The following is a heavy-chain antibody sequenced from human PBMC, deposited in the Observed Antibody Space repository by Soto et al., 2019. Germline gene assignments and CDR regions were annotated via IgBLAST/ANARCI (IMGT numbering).Heavy chain of an antibody. V-gene: IGHV3-30*18. CDR2: ISYDGSNK. CDR3: ANKDGTYYYGSGSYSPPLDY. J-gene: IGHJ4*02. CDR1: GFTFSSYG. D-gene: IGHD3-10*01. Sequence: QVQLVESGGGVVQPGRSLRLSCAASGFTFSSYGMHWVRQAPGKGLEWVAVISYDGSNKYYADSVKGRFTISRDNSKNTLYLQINSLRAEDTAVYYCANKDGTYYYGSGSYSPPLDYWGQGTLVTVSS.